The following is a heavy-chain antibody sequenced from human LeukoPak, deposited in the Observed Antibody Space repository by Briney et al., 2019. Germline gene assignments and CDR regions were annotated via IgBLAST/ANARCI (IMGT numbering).Heavy chain of an antibody. J-gene: IGHJ4*02. D-gene: IGHD1-26*01. V-gene: IGHV4-61*05. CDR3: ARMPPVGGSYVY. CDR1: GASISTSAYF. CDR2: IHYSGST. Sequence: SETLSLTCAVSGASISTSAYFWGWIRQPPGKGLEWIGYIHYSGSTNYNPSLKSRVTISVDTSKNQFSLKLSSVTAADTAVYYCARMPPVGGSYVYWGQGTLVTVSS.